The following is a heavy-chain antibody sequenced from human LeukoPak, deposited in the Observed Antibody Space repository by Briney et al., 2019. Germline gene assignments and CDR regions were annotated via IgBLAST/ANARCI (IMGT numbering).Heavy chain of an antibody. CDR3: AADRGGWSY. V-gene: IGHV3-74*01. D-gene: IGHD6-19*01. J-gene: IGHJ4*02. Sequence: GGSLRLSCAASGFTFSNYLVHWVRQAPGKGLVWVSRITGDGTNIIYADSVKGRFTISRDNPKNTLYLQMNSPRAGDTAVYYCAADRGGWSYWGQGTLVTVSS. CDR1: GFTFSNYL. CDR2: ITGDGTNI.